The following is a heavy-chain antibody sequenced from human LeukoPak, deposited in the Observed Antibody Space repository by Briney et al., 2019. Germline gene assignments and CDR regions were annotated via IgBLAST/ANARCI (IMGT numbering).Heavy chain of an antibody. Sequence: PGGSLRLSCAASGFTFSSYSMNWVRQAPGKGLEWVSSISSSSSYIYYADSVKGRFTISRDNAKNSLYLQMNSLRAEDTAVYYCARDLMGLQGEYDYWGQGTPVTVSS. CDR2: ISSSSSYI. D-gene: IGHD4/OR15-4a*01. CDR1: GFTFSSYS. J-gene: IGHJ4*02. CDR3: ARDLMGLQGEYDY. V-gene: IGHV3-21*01.